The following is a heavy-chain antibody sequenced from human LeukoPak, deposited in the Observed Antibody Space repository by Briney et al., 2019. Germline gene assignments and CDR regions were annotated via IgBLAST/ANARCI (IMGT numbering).Heavy chain of an antibody. CDR1: GYTLTELS. J-gene: IGHJ3*02. CDR3: ATPKYYYDSSGLGAFDI. V-gene: IGHV1-24*01. Sequence: ASVKVSCTVSGYTLTELSMHWVRQAPGKGLEWMGGFDPEDGETIYAQKFQGRVTMTEDTSTDTAYMELSSLRSEDTAVYYCATPKYYYDSSGLGAFDIWGQGAMVTVSS. D-gene: IGHD3-22*01. CDR2: FDPEDGET.